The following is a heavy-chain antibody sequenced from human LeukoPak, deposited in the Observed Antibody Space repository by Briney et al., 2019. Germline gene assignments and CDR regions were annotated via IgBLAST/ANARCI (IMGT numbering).Heavy chain of an antibody. D-gene: IGHD2-15*01. CDR2: IHTSGST. CDR3: AKLVYSLDGSGHNWFDP. J-gene: IGHJ5*02. CDR1: GDGISDIY. V-gene: IGHV4-4*09. Sequence: SGTLSLTCAVSGDGISDIYWSWIRPPPGKGLEWIGFIHTSGSTYYIPSLKSRVTMSVDTSKNQFSLKLSSVTAPDTAVYYCAKLVYSLDGSGHNWFDPWGQGALVTVSS.